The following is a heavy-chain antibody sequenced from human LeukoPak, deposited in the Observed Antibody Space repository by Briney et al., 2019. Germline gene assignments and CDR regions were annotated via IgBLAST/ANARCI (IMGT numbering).Heavy chain of an antibody. CDR1: GGSISGYY. CDR3: ARGLYEYYFDY. CDR2: INHSGST. V-gene: IGHV4-34*01. Sequence: PSETLSLTCTVSGGSISGYYWSWIRQPPGKGLEWIGEINHSGSTNYNPSLKSRVTISVDTSKNQFSLKLSSVTAADTAVYYCARGLYEYYFDYWGQGTLVTVSS. D-gene: IGHD2/OR15-2a*01. J-gene: IGHJ4*02.